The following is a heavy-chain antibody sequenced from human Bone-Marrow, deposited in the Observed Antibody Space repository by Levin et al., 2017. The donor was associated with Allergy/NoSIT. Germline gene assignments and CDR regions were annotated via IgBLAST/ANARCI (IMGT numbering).Heavy chain of an antibody. D-gene: IGHD5-18*01. V-gene: IGHV4-34*01. CDR1: GGSFSGYY. Sequence: SQTLSLPCAVYGGSFSGYYWSWIRQPPGKGLEWIGEINHSGSTNYNPSLKSRVTISVDTSKNQFSLKLSSVTAADTAVYYCARVPIQLWLPQTVWDRPPKEYYFDYWGQGTLVTVSS. CDR3: ARVPIQLWLPQTVWDRPPKEYYFDY. CDR2: INHSGST. J-gene: IGHJ4*02.